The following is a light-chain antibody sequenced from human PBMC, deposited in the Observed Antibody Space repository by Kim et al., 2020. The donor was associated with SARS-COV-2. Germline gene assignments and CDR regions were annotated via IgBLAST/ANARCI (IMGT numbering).Light chain of an antibody. CDR1: KLGDKY. CDR3: QAWDSSTAV. J-gene: IGLJ3*02. Sequence: SYELTQPPSVSVSPGQTASITCSGDKLGDKYACWYQQKPGQSPVLVIYQDTKRPSGISQRFSGSSSGNTATLTISRAQTVDEADYYCQAWDSSTAVFGGG. V-gene: IGLV3-1*01. CDR2: QDT.